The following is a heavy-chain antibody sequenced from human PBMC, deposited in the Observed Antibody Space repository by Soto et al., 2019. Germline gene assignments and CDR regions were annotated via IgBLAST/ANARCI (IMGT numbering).Heavy chain of an antibody. CDR2: IRFSVSDT. CDR1: GFTFSNYV. CDR3: VREWEYYYDY. D-gene: IGHD1-26*01. J-gene: IGHJ4*02. V-gene: IGHV3-48*01. Sequence: EVQLLESGGGLVQPGGSLRLSCAASGFTFSNYVMTWLRQAPGKGLEWVSSIRFSVSDTFYADSVKGRFSVSRDNARNSLYLQMHSLRAEDTGVYFCVREWEYYYDYWGQGTLVTVSS.